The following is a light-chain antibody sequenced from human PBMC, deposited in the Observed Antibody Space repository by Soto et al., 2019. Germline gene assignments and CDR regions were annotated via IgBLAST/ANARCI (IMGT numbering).Light chain of an antibody. V-gene: IGKV3-15*01. CDR1: QSVSSY. J-gene: IGKJ5*01. Sequence: EIVLTQSPATLSLSPGERATLSCRASQSVSSYLAWYQQKLGQAPRVLIYDASTRATGIPARFSGSGSGTEFTLTISSLQSEDFAVYYCQQYNYWPPITFGQGTRLEI. CDR3: QQYNYWPPIT. CDR2: DAS.